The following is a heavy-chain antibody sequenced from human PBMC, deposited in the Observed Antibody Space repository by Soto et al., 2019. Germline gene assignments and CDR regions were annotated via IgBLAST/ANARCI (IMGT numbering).Heavy chain of an antibody. D-gene: IGHD6-13*01. V-gene: IGHV4-39*01. CDR3: ARKKATGYSSSWYGSVALERQYNWFDP. J-gene: IGHJ5*02. CDR2: IYYSGST. CDR1: GGSISSSSYY. Sequence: SETLSLTCTVSGGSISSSSYYWGWIRQPPGKGLEWIGSIYYSGSTYYNPSLKSRVTISVDTSKNQFSLKLSSVTAADTAVYYCARKKATGYSSSWYGSVALERQYNWFDPSGPPTLLT.